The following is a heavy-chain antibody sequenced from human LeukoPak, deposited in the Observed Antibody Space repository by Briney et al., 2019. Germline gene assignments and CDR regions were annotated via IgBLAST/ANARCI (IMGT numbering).Heavy chain of an antibody. CDR3: ARHRSYPYYFDY. D-gene: IGHD3-10*01. V-gene: IGHV4-34*01. CDR2: INHSGST. Sequence: SETLSLTCAVYGVSFSGYYWSWIRQPPGKGLEWIGEINHSGSTNYNPSLKSRVTISVDTSKNQFSLKLSSVTAADTAVYYCARHRSYPYYFDYWGQGTLVTVSS. J-gene: IGHJ4*02. CDR1: GVSFSGYY.